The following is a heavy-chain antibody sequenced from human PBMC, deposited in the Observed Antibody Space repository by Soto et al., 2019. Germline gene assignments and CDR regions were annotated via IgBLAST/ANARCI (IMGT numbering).Heavy chain of an antibody. CDR1: GFTFSDHY. D-gene: IGHD5-12*01. J-gene: IGHJ4*02. CDR3: ARYIVATKYLAY. Sequence: EVQLVESGGVLVQPGGSLRLSCAASGFTFSDHYMDWVRQAPGKGLEWVGRIKTKRKSYTTQYAASVTGRFTISRDDSRNSLYLQMESLKADDTAVYYCARYIVATKYLAYWGQGTLVTVSS. CDR2: IKTKRKSYTT. V-gene: IGHV3-72*01.